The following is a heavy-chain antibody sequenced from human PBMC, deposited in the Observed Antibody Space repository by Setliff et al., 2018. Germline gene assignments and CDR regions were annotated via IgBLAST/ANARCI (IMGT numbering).Heavy chain of an antibody. CDR3: ARDLGYSSGWYDY. CDR2: IYYSGSS. D-gene: IGHD6-19*01. CDR1: GGSISSYY. Sequence: SETLSLTCTVSGGSISSYYWSWIRQPPGKGLEWIGYIYYSGSSNYNPSLKGRVTISVDMSKNQFSLKLSSVTAADTAVYYCARDLGYSSGWYDYWGQGTLVTVSS. V-gene: IGHV4-59*01. J-gene: IGHJ4*02.